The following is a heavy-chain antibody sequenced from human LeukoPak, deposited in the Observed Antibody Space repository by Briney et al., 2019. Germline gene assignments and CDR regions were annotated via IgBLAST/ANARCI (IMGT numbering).Heavy chain of an antibody. CDR2: IWYDGSNK. J-gene: IGHJ4*02. Sequence: PGGSLRLSCAASGFTFSSYGMHWVRQAPGKGLEWVAVIWYDGSNKYYADSVKGRFTISRDNSKNTLYLQMNSLRAEDTAVYYCARDYGRAVYAMDYWGQGTLVTVSS. CDR3: ARDYGRAVYAMDY. CDR1: GFTFSSYG. D-gene: IGHD2-8*01. V-gene: IGHV3-33*01.